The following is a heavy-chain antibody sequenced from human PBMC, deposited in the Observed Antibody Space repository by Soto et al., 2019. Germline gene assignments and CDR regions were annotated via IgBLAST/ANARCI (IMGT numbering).Heavy chain of an antibody. CDR3: ARPTVTNYYYYGMDV. CDR2: INPSGGST. CDR1: GYTFTSYY. D-gene: IGHD4-17*01. Sequence: ASVKVSCKASGYTFTSYYMHWARQAPGQGLEWMGIINPSGGSTSYAQKFQGRVTMTRDTSTSTVYMELSSLRSGDTAVYYCARPTVTNYYYYGMDVWGQGTTVTVSS. V-gene: IGHV1-46*01. J-gene: IGHJ6*02.